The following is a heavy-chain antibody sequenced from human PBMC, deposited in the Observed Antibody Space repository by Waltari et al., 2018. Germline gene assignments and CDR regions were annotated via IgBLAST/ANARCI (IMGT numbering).Heavy chain of an antibody. CDR3: ARDPGVVTPWYFDL. CDR2: IFYTGST. CDR1: GGSISNNY. D-gene: IGHD2-21*02. J-gene: IGHJ2*01. V-gene: IGHV4-59*01. Sequence: QVQLQESGPGLVKPSETLSLTCTVPGGSISNNYWSWIRQPPGKGLECIGHIFYTGSTTYSPCLKGRVTISLDTSKNQFSLRLNSVTAADTAVYYCARDPGVVTPWYFDLWGRGMLVTVSS.